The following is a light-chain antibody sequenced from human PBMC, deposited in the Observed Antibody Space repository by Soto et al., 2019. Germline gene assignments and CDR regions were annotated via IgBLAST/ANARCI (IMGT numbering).Light chain of an antibody. CDR1: SSDVGGYNY. V-gene: IGLV2-14*01. Sequence: QSVLTQPASVSGSPGQSITISCTGTSSDVGGYNYVSWYQQHPGKAPKLMIYEVSNRPSGVSNRFSGSKSGNTASLTISGFQAEDEADYYYSSYTSSSTPPVVFGGGTQLTVL. CDR3: SSYTSSSTPPVV. J-gene: IGLJ2*01. CDR2: EVS.